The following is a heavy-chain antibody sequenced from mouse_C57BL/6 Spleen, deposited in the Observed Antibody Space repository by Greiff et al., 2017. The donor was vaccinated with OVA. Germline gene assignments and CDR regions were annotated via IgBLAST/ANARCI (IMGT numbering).Heavy chain of an antibody. J-gene: IGHJ2*01. Sequence: QVQLQQSGAELARPGASVKMSCKASGYTFTSYTMHWVKQRPGQGLEWIGYINPSSGYTKYNQKFKDKATLTADKSSSTAYMQLSSLTSEDSAVNYCASENYFDYWGQGTTLTVSS. V-gene: IGHV1-4*01. CDR1: GYTFTSYT. CDR3: ASENYFDY. CDR2: INPSSGYT.